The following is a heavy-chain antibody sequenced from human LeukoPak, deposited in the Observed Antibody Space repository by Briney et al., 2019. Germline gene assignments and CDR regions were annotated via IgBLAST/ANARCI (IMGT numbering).Heavy chain of an antibody. V-gene: IGHV3-21*01. J-gene: IGHJ6*03. CDR2: ISSSSSYI. Sequence: LGGSLRLSCAASGFTFSSYSMNWVRQAPGKGLEWVSSISSSSSYIYYADSVKGRFTISRDNAKNSLYLQMNSLRAEDTAVYYCARDRIGRGYMNVWGKGTTVTVSS. D-gene: IGHD2/OR15-2a*01. CDR3: ARDRIGRGYMNV. CDR1: GFTFSSYS.